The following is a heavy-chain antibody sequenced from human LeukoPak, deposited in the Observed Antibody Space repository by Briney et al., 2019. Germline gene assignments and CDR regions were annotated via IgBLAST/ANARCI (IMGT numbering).Heavy chain of an antibody. Sequence: GGSLRLSCAASGFTFSSYSMNWVRQAPGKGLEWVSHITASGTAMFYADSVKGRFSISRDNSKNTLYLQMSDLRAEDTAVYYCAKITVATTPNYWGQGTLVTVSS. J-gene: IGHJ4*02. D-gene: IGHD3-10*01. CDR1: GFTFSSYS. CDR3: AKITVATTPNY. CDR2: ITASGTAM. V-gene: IGHV3-23*01.